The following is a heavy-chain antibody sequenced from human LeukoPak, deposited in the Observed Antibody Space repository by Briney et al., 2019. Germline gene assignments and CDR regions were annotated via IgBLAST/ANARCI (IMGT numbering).Heavy chain of an antibody. Sequence: ASVKVSCKASGYTFTSYYMHWVRQAPGQGLEWMGIINPSGGSTSYAQKFQGRVTMTRDTSTSTVYMELSSLRSEDTAVYYCARDRCCSSTSCYGYFQHWGQGTLVTVSS. D-gene: IGHD2-2*01. V-gene: IGHV1-46*03. CDR2: INPSGGST. J-gene: IGHJ1*01. CDR1: GYTFTSYY. CDR3: ARDRCCSSTSCYGYFQH.